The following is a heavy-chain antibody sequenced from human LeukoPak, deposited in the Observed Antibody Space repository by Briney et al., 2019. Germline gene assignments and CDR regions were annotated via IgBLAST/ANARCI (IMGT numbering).Heavy chain of an antibody. CDR2: ISYDGSNK. Sequence: PGRSLRLSCAASGFTFSSYAMHWVRQAPGKGLEWVAVISYDGSNKYHADSVKGRFTISRDNSKNTLYLQMNSLRAEDTAVYYCARATDPRHAPFDYWGQGTLVTVSS. D-gene: IGHD2-2*01. CDR1: GFTFSSYA. CDR3: ARATDPRHAPFDY. J-gene: IGHJ4*02. V-gene: IGHV3-30-3*01.